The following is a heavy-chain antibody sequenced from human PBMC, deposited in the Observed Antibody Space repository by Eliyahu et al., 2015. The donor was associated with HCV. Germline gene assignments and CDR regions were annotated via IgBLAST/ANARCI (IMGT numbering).Heavy chain of an antibody. Sequence: QVRLVESGGGVVQPGTSLRLXCAASGXTFXXYTFRWVRQAPGKGLEWVAAISDDGNDKYYADSVKGRFIVSRDNSQNTLYLQMNSLRPDDTAVYYCARAGGYDSLYFDYWGQGTLVTVSS. D-gene: IGHD5-12*01. J-gene: IGHJ4*02. CDR3: ARAGGYDSLYFDY. CDR2: ISDDGNDK. V-gene: IGHV3-30-3*01. CDR1: GXTFXXYT.